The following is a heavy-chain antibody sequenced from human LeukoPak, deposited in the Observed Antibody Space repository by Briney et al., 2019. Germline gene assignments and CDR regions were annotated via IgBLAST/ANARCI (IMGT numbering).Heavy chain of an antibody. CDR2: ISAYNGNT. CDR3: ATVTLGTEGDFFDI. CDR1: GYTFTSYG. J-gene: IGHJ3*02. V-gene: IGHV1-18*01. Sequence: ASVKVSCKASGYTFTSYGISWVRQAPGQGLEWMGWISAYNGNTNYAQKLQGRVTMTTDTSTSTAYMELRSLRSEDTAVYYCATVTLGTEGDFFDIWGQGTMVTVSS. D-gene: IGHD3-10*01.